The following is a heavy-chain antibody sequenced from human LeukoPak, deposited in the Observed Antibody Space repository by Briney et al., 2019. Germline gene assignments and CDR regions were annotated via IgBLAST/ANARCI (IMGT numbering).Heavy chain of an antibody. CDR3: ARLGFCRSDNCLDDY. CDR1: GGSIRPYY. Sequence: PSETLSLTCTVSGGSIRPYYWSWMRQPPGKGPEYVGYIFHTGGTNYNPSLGSRVTVSLDTSKNQFSLKLSSVTAADTAVYYCARLGFCRSDNCLDDYWGQGTLVTVSS. D-gene: IGHD2-15*01. CDR2: IFHTGGT. V-gene: IGHV4-59*08. J-gene: IGHJ4*02.